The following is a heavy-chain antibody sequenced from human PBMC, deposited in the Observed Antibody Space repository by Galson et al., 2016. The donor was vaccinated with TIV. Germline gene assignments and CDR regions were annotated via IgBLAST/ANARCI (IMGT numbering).Heavy chain of an antibody. Sequence: SVKVSCKASGSIFSNFVISWVRQAPGQGLEWMGRFTPVFGITNYAQKVQDRVSITADKYTSTEYMELSSPTSQDTAIYYCSIDKEYAKYYVDFWGQGTQVTVSS. CDR3: SIDKEYAKYYVDF. J-gene: IGHJ4*02. V-gene: IGHV1-69*04. CDR1: GSIFSNFV. CDR2: FTPVFGIT. D-gene: IGHD2/OR15-2a*01.